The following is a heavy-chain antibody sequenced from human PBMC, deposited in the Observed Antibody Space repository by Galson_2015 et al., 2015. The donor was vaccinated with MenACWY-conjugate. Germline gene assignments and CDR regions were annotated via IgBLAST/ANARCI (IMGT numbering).Heavy chain of an antibody. CDR3: GRVRSGSGSY. D-gene: IGHD3-10*01. J-gene: IGHJ4*02. V-gene: IGHV4-34*01. CDR2: ISHSGGT. Sequence: LSLTCAVSDGSFSGYYWTWIRQPPGKGLEWIGEISHSGGTSYNPSLKSRVIISRDTSDYQFSLKLSSVTAADTAVYYCGRVRSGSGSYWGQGTLVTVSS. CDR1: DGSFSGYY.